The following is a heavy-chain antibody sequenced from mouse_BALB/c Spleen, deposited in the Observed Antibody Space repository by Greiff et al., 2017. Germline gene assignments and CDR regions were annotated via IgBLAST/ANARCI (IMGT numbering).Heavy chain of an antibody. J-gene: IGHJ2*01. V-gene: IGHV3-5*02. CDR2: IYYSGTI. CDR1: GISITTGNYR. CDR3: ARDRAITTVYYFDY. Sequence: DVQLQESGPGLVKPSQTVSLTCTVTGISITTGNYRWSWIRQFPGNKLEWIGYIYYSGTITYNPSLTSRTTITRDTSKNQFFLEMNSLTAEDTATYYCARDRAITTVYYFDYWGQGTTLTVSS. D-gene: IGHD1-1*01.